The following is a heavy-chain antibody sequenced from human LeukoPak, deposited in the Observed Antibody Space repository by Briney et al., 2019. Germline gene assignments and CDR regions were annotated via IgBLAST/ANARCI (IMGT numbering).Heavy chain of an antibody. Sequence: SETLSLTCTVSGGSISSYSRSWIRQPPGKGLEWIGYIYYSGRTVYNPSFTSRVTISIDASKDQFSLRLSSVTAADTAIYYCAGDYGSGSYRFDYWGQGSLVTVSS. CDR2: IYYSGRT. CDR3: AGDYGSGSYRFDY. CDR1: GGSISSYS. V-gene: IGHV4-59*03. D-gene: IGHD3-10*01. J-gene: IGHJ4*02.